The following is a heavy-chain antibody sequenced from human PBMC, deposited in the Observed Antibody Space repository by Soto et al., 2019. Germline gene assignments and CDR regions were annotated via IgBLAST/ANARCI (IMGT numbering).Heavy chain of an antibody. CDR3: AKDRNYPRDQFHY. D-gene: IGHD1-7*01. CDR1: GFTFSTYA. Sequence: GGSLRLSCAASGFTFSTYALSCVRQAPGKGLEWVSAISANGQGIYYADSVRGRFTISRDNSKNTIFLHMDSLRAEDTAVYYCAKDRNYPRDQFHYWGQGTLVTV. V-gene: IGHV3-23*01. J-gene: IGHJ4*02. CDR2: ISANGQGI.